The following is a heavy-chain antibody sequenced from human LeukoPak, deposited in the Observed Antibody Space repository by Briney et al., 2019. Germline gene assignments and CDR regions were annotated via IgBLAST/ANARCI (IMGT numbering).Heavy chain of an antibody. CDR2: INHSGST. CDR1: GGSFSGYY. CDR3: ASVPLYYDSSGYYCDY. D-gene: IGHD3-22*01. V-gene: IGHV4-34*01. J-gene: IGHJ4*02. Sequence: PSETLSLTCAVYGGSFSGYYWSWIRQPPGKGLEWIGEINHSGSTNYNPSLKSRVTISVDKSKNQFSLKLSSVTAADTAVYYCASVPLYYDSSGYYCDYWGQGTLVTVSS.